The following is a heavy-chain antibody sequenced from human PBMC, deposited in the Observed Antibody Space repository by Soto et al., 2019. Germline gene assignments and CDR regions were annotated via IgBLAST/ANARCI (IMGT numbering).Heavy chain of an antibody. CDR2: IDYSGNA. J-gene: IGHJ4*02. D-gene: IGHD4-17*01. Sequence: QVQLQESGPGLVKPSQTLSLTCTVSGDSISSGDYYWSWIRQHPGKGLEWIGYIDYSGNAYYTPSLKSRVTLSVDTSKNRFSLKLNSVTAADTAVYYCARASVTTGGFDFWGQGTLVTVSS. V-gene: IGHV4-31*03. CDR1: GDSISSGDYY. CDR3: ARASVTTGGFDF.